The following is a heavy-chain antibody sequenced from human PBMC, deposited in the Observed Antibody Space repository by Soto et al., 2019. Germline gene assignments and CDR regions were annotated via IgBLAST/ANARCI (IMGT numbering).Heavy chain of an antibody. CDR2: INHSGST. CDR3: GREKYSSSWYSHYYHYSMDV. Sequence: QVQLQQWGAGLLKPSETLSLTCAVYGGSFSDYYWSWIRQPPGKGLEWIGEINHSGSTNHNPSLKSRVTISVDTSNNQLSMMSSSVSGADTAVYYCGREKYSSSWYSHYYHYSMDVWGQETTLTDS. D-gene: IGHD6-13*01. V-gene: IGHV4-34*01. J-gene: IGHJ6*02. CDR1: GGSFSDYY.